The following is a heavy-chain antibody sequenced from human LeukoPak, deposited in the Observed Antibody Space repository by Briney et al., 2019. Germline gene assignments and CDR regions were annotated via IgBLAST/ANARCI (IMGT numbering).Heavy chain of an antibody. CDR3: ARLCGLSPGWGKGYFDY. CDR1: GGSITSNTYY. V-gene: IGHV4-39*02. Sequence: SETLSLTCTVSGGSITSNTYYWGWIRQPPGKGLEWIGTIYSSGSTYYNPSLKSRVTLSVDTSESHFSLKLSSVTAADTAVYYCARLCGLSPGWGKGYFDYWGQGTLVTVSS. D-gene: IGHD3-10*01. J-gene: IGHJ4*02. CDR2: IYSSGST.